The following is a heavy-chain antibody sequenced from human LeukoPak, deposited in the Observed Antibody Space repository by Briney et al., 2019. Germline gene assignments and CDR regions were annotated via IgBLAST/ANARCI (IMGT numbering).Heavy chain of an antibody. Sequence: SETLSLTCTVSGGSISSSSYYWGWIRQPPGKGLEWIGSIYYSGSTYYNPSLKSRVTISVDTSKNQFSLKLSSVTAADTAAYYCARARDIVVVPAAISLDIWGQGTMVTVSS. J-gene: IGHJ3*02. CDR3: ARARDIVVVPAAISLDI. CDR2: IYYSGST. CDR1: GGSISSSSYY. V-gene: IGHV4-39*07. D-gene: IGHD2-2*02.